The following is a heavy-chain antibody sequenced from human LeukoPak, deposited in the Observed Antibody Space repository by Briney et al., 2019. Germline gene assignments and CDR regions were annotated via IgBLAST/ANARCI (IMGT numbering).Heavy chain of an antibody. D-gene: IGHD3-10*01. CDR2: SHNDGNSV. J-gene: IGHJ4*02. CDR1: GFTFNRYW. CDR3: VRHNYGYDY. Sequence: GGSLRLSCAASGFTFNRYWMPWVRQVPGKEVVWVSHSHNDGNSVSYADSAKGRFTVSRDNAKNTLYLQMNRLRAEDTAVYYCVRHNYGYDYWGQGTLVTVSS. V-gene: IGHV3-74*01.